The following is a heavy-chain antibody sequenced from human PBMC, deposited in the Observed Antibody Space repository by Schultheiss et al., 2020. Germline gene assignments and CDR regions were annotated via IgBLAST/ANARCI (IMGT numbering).Heavy chain of an antibody. Sequence: SGPTLVKPTQTLTLTCTFSGFSLSTSGVGVGWIRQPPGKALEWLALIYWDDDKRYSPSLKSRLTITKDTSKNQVVLTMTNMDPVDTATYYCARYSGSYYSLAFDYWGQGTLVTVSS. J-gene: IGHJ4*02. D-gene: IGHD1-26*01. V-gene: IGHV2-5*02. CDR2: IYWDDDK. CDR3: ARYSGSYYSLAFDY. CDR1: GFSLSTSGVG.